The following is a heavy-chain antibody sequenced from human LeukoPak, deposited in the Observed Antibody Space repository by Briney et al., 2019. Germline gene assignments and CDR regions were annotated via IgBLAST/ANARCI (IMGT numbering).Heavy chain of an antibody. J-gene: IGHJ4*02. CDR1: GGSISSYY. CDR3: ARGVSYFEY. V-gene: IGHV4-59*01. Sequence: SESVSLTCTVSGGSISSYYWSWTRQPPGKGLEWIGCIYYSVSTNYNPSLKSRVTISVEMSKNQFSLKLSSVTAADTAVYDCARGVSYFEYWGQGTLVTVSS. CDR2: IYYSVST.